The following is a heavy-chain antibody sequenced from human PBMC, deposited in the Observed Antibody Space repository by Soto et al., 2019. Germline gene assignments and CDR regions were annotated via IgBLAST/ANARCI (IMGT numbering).Heavy chain of an antibody. Sequence: ASVKVSCKASGYTFTGYYMHWVRQAPGQGLEWMGWINPNSGGTNYAQKFQGWVTMTRDTSISTAYMELSRLRSDDTAVYYCAGVPIRSVNWGDAFDIWGQGTMVTVSS. D-gene: IGHD7-27*01. CDR3: AGVPIRSVNWGDAFDI. J-gene: IGHJ3*02. CDR1: GYTFTGYY. V-gene: IGHV1-2*04. CDR2: INPNSGGT.